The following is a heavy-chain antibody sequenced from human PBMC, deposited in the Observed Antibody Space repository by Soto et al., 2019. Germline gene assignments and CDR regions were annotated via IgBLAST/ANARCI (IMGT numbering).Heavy chain of an antibody. V-gene: IGHV4-4*07. D-gene: IGHD2-21*02. CDR1: GVSVSSYT. CDR2: VFSSVSA. CDR3: TRDGMTTGDT. Sequence: PSETLSLTCLVSGVSVSSYTWIWVRQPANKGLEWIGRVFSSVSATYSPSLKSRVRISMDTPENRISLKLDSVTAAGAGVYYCTRDGMTTGDTWGPGTLVTVSS. J-gene: IGHJ4*02.